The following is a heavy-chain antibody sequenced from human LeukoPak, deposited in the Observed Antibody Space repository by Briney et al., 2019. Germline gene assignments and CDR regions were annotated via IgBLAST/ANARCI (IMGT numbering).Heavy chain of an antibody. V-gene: IGHV4-59*01. Sequence: SETLSLTCTVSGGSISSYYWSWIRQPPGKGLPWIGYIHYSGSTNYNPSLKSRVTVSVDTSNNHFSLNLRSVTAADTAVYYCARVSWFPGTSYYYMDVWGKGTTVTVSS. CDR1: GGSISSYY. CDR3: ARVSWFPGTSYYYMDV. D-gene: IGHD1-1*01. J-gene: IGHJ6*03. CDR2: IHYSGST.